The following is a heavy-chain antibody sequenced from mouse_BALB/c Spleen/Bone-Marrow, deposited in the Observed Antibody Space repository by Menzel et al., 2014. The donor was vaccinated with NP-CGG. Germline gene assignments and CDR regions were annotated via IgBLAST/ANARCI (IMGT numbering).Heavy chain of an antibody. J-gene: IGHJ3*01. CDR2: IDPANGNT. CDR1: GFNIKDTY. V-gene: IGHV14-3*02. Sequence: VQLKESGAELVKPGASVKLSCTASGFNIKDTYMYWVKQRPEQGLEWIGRIDPANGNTKYDPKFQGKATITADTSSNTAYLQLSSLTSEDTAVYYCASYYRYDRRFAYWGQGTLVTVSA. CDR3: ASYYRYDRRFAY. D-gene: IGHD2-14*01.